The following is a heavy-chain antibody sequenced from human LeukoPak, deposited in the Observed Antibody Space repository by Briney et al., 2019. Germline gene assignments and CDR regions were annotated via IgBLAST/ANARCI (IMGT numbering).Heavy chain of an antibody. V-gene: IGHV3-21*01. J-gene: IGHJ4*02. CDR2: ISSSSSYI. CDR1: GFTFSSYA. D-gene: IGHD3-3*01. Sequence: GGSLRLSCAASGFTFSSYAMHWVRQAPGKGLEWVSSISSSSSYIYYADSVKGRFTISRDNAKNSLYLQMNSLRAEDTAVYYCAGGVVRFLEWLLYNFDYWGQGTLVTVSS. CDR3: AGGVVRFLEWLLYNFDY.